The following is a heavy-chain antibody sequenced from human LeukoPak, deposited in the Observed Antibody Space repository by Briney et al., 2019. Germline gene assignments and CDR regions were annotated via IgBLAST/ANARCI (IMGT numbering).Heavy chain of an antibody. D-gene: IGHD2-2*01. V-gene: IGHV4-61*08. CDR2: IYYSGST. CDR3: ARRSHGEVVVPAARDWYFDL. Sequence: SETLSLTCTVSGGSISSGGYYWSWIRQPPGKGLEWIGYIYYSGSTNYNPSLKSRVTISVDTSKNQFSLKLSSVTAADTAVYYCARRSHGEVVVPAARDWYFDLWGRGTLVTVSS. J-gene: IGHJ2*01. CDR1: GGSISSGGYY.